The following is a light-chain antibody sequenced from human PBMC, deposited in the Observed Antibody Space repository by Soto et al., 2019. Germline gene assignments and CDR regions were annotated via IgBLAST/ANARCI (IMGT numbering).Light chain of an antibody. J-gene: IGLJ1*01. CDR2: EVV. Sequence: QSALTQPPSASGSPGQSVTISCTGTKNDIGVYDFVSWYQHHPGKAPRLIIYEVVQRPSGVPDRFSGSKSGNTASLTVSGLQHADEADSFCKSYAGRNTYVFGSGTKVTV. CDR3: KSYAGRNTYV. V-gene: IGLV2-8*01. CDR1: KNDIGVYDF.